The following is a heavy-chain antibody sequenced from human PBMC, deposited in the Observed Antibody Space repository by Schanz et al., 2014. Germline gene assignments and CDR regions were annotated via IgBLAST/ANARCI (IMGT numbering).Heavy chain of an antibody. CDR3: ARGHYGLDV. Sequence: EVQLVESGGGLVQPGGSLRLSCAASGFTFSNYSMNWVSQAPGKGLEWVSYISSSSSTIYYADSVKGRFTISRDNAKGSVYLQMNSLRAEDTAVYYCARGHYGLDVWGPGTSVTVSS. J-gene: IGHJ6*02. D-gene: IGHD3-10*01. V-gene: IGHV3-48*04. CDR2: ISSSSSTI. CDR1: GFTFSNYS.